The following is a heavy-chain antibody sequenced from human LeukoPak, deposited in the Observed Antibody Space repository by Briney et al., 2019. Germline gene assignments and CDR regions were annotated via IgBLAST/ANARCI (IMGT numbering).Heavy chain of an antibody. CDR3: AREGREGYNYPALDF. J-gene: IGHJ4*02. D-gene: IGHD5-24*01. CDR1: GFSFGSYW. V-gene: IGHV3-7*05. Sequence: GGSLRLSCVASGFSFGSYWMAWVRQAPGKGLEWVANMKHDGIEKYHVDSVKGRFTTSRDNTKNSLYLHMSSLRVEDTAVYYCAREGREGYNYPALDFWGQGILVTVSS. CDR2: MKHDGIEK.